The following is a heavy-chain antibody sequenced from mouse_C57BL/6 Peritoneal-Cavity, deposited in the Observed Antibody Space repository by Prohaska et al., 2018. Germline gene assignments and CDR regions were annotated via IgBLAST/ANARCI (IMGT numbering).Heavy chain of an antibody. J-gene: IGHJ1*03. D-gene: IGHD2-14*01. V-gene: IGHV2-6*03. Sequence: VQLKESGPGLVAPSQSLSITCTVSGFSLTSYGVHWVRQPPGKGLDWLLLIWIYGSITYNAAPKAILSTSKDNPNIQVALQMNSVQSKETARYFCAREYECHFDGCVTATTVTVSS. CDR1: GFSLTSYG. CDR3: AREYECHFDG. CDR2: IWIYGSI.